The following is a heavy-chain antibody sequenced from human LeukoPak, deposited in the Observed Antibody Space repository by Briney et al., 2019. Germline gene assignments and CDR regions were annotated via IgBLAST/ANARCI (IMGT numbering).Heavy chain of an antibody. Sequence: GASVKVSCKASGGTFSSYAISWVRQAPGQGFEWMGWINPNSGGTNYAQKFQGRVTMTRDTSISTAYMELSRLRSDDTAVYYCARVLLGAAPSWGQGTMVTVSS. CDR2: INPNSGGT. J-gene: IGHJ3*01. CDR3: ARVLLGAAPS. D-gene: IGHD6-6*01. V-gene: IGHV1-2*02. CDR1: GGTFSSYA.